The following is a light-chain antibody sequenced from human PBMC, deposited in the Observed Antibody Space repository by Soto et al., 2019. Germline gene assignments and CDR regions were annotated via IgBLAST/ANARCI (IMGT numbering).Light chain of an antibody. CDR1: QSLRSSY. Sequence: EIVLTQSPCTLSLSPGERATLSCRASQSLRSSYLAWYQQKPGQAPRILIYAASSRATGIPDRFSGSGSETDFTLTISRLEPEDSAVYYCQQYDTSPRTFGQGTKVDNK. CDR3: QQYDTSPRT. CDR2: AAS. J-gene: IGKJ1*01. V-gene: IGKV3-20*01.